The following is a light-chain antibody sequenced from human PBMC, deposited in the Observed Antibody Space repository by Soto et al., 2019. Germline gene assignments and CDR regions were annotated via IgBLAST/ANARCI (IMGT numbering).Light chain of an antibody. CDR3: QQYGSSPKT. CDR1: QTDSSSY. CDR2: GAS. V-gene: IGKV3-20*01. Sequence: EIILTQSPDTLSLSPGGRATLSSRASQTDSSSYLAWYQQKPGQAPRLLIYGASSRATGIPDRFSGSGSGTDFTLTISRLEPEDFAVYYCQQYGSSPKTFGQGTKVDI. J-gene: IGKJ1*01.